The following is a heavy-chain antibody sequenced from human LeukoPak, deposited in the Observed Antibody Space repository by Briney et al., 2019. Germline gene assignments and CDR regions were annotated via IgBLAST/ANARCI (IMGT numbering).Heavy chain of an antibody. Sequence: ASVKVSCKAPGYTFTSYYMHWVRQAPGQGLEWMGIINPSGGSTSYAQKFQGRVTMTRDTSTSTVYMELSSLRSEDTAVYYCARGLSSGWPADGVDVWGQGTTVTVSS. CDR1: GYTFTSYY. CDR3: ARGLSSGWPADGVDV. V-gene: IGHV1-46*01. D-gene: IGHD6-19*01. CDR2: INPSGGST. J-gene: IGHJ6*02.